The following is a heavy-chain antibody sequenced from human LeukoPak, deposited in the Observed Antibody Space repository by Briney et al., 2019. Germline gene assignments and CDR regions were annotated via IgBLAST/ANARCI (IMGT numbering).Heavy chain of an antibody. Sequence: SETLPLTCAVSGVPFSNYYWSWVRQSPRQGLEWIGEINHSGYTNYNPSLKSRVTMSIDTSKNQFSLMLTSVTAADAGVYYCTRAVAGHPDWGQGTLVTVSS. CDR2: INHSGYT. D-gene: IGHD6-19*01. CDR1: GVPFSNYY. J-gene: IGHJ4*02. V-gene: IGHV4-34*01. CDR3: TRAVAGHPD.